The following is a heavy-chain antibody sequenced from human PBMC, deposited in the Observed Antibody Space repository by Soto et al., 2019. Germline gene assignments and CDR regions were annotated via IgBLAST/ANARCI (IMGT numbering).Heavy chain of an antibody. J-gene: IGHJ5*02. CDR3: ATLGHYDFWSGFRKGNWFDP. CDR2: INHSGST. Sequence: QVQLQQWGAGLLKPSETVSLTCAVYGGSFIGYYGTWIRQPPGKGLEWIGEINHSGSTNYNPSLKSRVTTSAATSKNQFSLRLSSVTAADTAVYYCATLGHYDFWSGFRKGNWFDPWGQGTLVTVSS. CDR1: GGSFIGYY. D-gene: IGHD3-3*01. V-gene: IGHV4-34*01.